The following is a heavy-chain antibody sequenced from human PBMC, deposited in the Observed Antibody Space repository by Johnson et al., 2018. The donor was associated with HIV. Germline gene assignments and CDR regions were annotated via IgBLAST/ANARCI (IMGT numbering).Heavy chain of an antibody. D-gene: IGHD5-18*01. CDR1: GFTFDDYA. V-gene: IGHV3-9*01. CDR3: AKDKGIQLWLNAFDI. J-gene: IGHJ3*02. CDR2: ISWNSGSI. Sequence: EVQLVESGGGLVQPGRSLRLSCAASGFTFDDYAMHWVRQAPGKGLEWVSGISWNSGSIGYADSVKGRFPISRDNAKNSLYLQMNSLRAEDTALYYCAKDKGIQLWLNAFDIWGQGTMVTVSS.